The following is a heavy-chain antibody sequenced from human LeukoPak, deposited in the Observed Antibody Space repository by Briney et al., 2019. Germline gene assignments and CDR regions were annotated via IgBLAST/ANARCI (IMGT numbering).Heavy chain of an antibody. CDR3: ARDGGGYCSSTSCYEMNWFDP. V-gene: IGHV1-18*04. Sequence: ASVKVSCKASGYTFTSYGISWVRQAPGQGLEGMGWISAYNGNTNYAKKLQGRVTMTTDTSTSTAYMELRSLRSDDTAVYYCARDGGGYCSSTSCYEMNWFDPWGQGTLVTVSS. CDR2: ISAYNGNT. CDR1: GYTFTSYG. D-gene: IGHD2-2*01. J-gene: IGHJ5*02.